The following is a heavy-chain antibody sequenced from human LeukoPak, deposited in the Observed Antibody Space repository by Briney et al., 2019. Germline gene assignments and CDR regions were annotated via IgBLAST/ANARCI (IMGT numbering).Heavy chain of an antibody. D-gene: IGHD2-2*02. Sequence: GGSLRLSCAASGFTFSSHWMSWVRQAPGKGREGVANIKQDGSEKYYVDSVKGRFTISRDNAKNSLYLQMNSLRAEDTAVYYCARGRAVVPAAIRTSHWFDPWGQGTLVTVSS. J-gene: IGHJ5*02. CDR3: ARGRAVVPAAIRTSHWFDP. CDR2: IKQDGSEK. V-gene: IGHV3-7*01. CDR1: GFTFSSHW.